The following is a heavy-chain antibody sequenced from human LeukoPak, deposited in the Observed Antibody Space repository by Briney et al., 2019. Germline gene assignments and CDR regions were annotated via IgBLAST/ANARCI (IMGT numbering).Heavy chain of an antibody. Sequence: GGSLRLSCAASGFTFRSYVIHWVRQAPGKGLEWVAVTSSDLNVKLYADSVKGRFTISRDNSRSTLYLQMNSLRPEDTAIYYCAREGYYGSGSPPSLYFDYWGQGTLVTVSS. D-gene: IGHD3-10*01. CDR3: AREGYYGSGSPPSLYFDY. V-gene: IGHV3-30-3*01. J-gene: IGHJ4*02. CDR2: TSSDLNVK. CDR1: GFTFRSYV.